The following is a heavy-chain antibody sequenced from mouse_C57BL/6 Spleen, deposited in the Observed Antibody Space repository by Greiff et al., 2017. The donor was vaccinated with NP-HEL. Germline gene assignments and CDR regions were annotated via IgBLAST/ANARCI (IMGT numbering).Heavy chain of an antibody. CDR3: ARGGNYWYFDV. CDR1: GYTFTSYW. V-gene: IGHV1-69*01. Sequence: HVQLQQPGAELVMPGASVKLSCKASGYTFTSYWMHWVKQRPGQGLEWIGEIDPSDSYTNYNQKFKGKSTLTVDKSSSTAYMQLSSLTSEDSAVYYCARGGNYWYFDVWGTGTTVTVSS. CDR2: IDPSDSYT. J-gene: IGHJ1*03. D-gene: IGHD1-1*02.